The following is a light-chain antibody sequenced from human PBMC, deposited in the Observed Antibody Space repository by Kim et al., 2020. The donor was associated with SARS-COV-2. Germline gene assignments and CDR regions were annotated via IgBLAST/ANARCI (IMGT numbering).Light chain of an antibody. Sequence: GKTVTISCTRSSGSIASDDVQWYQQRPGSSHTTVLYDKHQRPSGVPDRFSGSIDSSSNSASLTISGLKTEDEADYYCQSYDISNQVFGGGTQLTVL. CDR1: SGSIASDD. V-gene: IGLV6-57*01. J-gene: IGLJ3*02. CDR2: DKH. CDR3: QSYDISNQV.